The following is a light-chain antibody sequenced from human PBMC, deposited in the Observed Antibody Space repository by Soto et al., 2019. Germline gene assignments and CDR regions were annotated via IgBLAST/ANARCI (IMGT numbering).Light chain of an antibody. CDR1: QTVSSNY. Sequence: EIVLTQSPGTLSLSPGERATLSCRASQTVSSNYLAWYQQKPGQAPRLLIYAASTRATGIPDRFSGSGSGTDFTLSISRLEPEDFEVYYCQLYGNSPKPFGQGTKVDIK. V-gene: IGKV3-20*01. J-gene: IGKJ1*01. CDR3: QLYGNSPKP. CDR2: AAS.